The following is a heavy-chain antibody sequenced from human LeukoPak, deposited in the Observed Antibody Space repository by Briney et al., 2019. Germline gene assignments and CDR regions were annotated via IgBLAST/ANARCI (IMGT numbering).Heavy chain of an antibody. J-gene: IGHJ4*02. CDR1: GFTFSTSW. CDR2: INSDGRST. D-gene: IGHD3-3*01. Sequence: GGSLRLSCAASGFTFSTSWMHWVRQVPGKGLVWVSRINSDGRSTDYADSVKGRFTISRDNTKNTLYLQMNSLRAYDTAVYYCAHTVWSGNYFDYWGQGTLVTVSS. CDR3: AHTVWSGNYFDY. V-gene: IGHV3-74*01.